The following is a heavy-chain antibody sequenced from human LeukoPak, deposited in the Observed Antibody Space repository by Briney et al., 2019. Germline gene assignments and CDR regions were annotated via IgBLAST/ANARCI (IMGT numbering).Heavy chain of an antibody. D-gene: IGHD3-10*01. V-gene: IGHV1-24*01. CDR1: GYTFTSYY. CDR3: ATDRLRSMVRGVLRSLEGFDP. Sequence: ASVKVSCKASGYTFTSYYMHWVRQAPGQGLEWMAGFDPEDGETIYAQKFQGRVTMTEDTSTDTAYMELGSLRSEDTAVYYCATDRLRSMVRGVLRSLEGFDPWGQGTLVTVSS. CDR2: FDPEDGET. J-gene: IGHJ5*02.